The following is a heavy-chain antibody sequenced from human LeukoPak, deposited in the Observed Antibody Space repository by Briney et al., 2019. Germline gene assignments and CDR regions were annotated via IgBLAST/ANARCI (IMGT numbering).Heavy chain of an antibody. Sequence: SETLSLTCTVSGGSISSYYWSWIRQPPGKGLEWIGYIYYSGSTNYNPSLKSRVTISVDTSKNQFSLKLSSVTAADTAVYYCARPYDSSGYYGDDAFDIWGQGTMVTVSS. D-gene: IGHD3-22*01. CDR1: GGSISSYY. J-gene: IGHJ3*02. V-gene: IGHV4-59*08. CDR2: IYYSGST. CDR3: ARPYDSSGYYGDDAFDI.